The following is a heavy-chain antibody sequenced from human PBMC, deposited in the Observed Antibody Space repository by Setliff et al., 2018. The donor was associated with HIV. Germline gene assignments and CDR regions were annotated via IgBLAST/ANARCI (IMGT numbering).Heavy chain of an antibody. CDR1: GGSISSYY. D-gene: IGHD2-15*01. J-gene: IGHJ4*02. CDR2: IYYSGTT. CDR3: ARRVVLAAAFDY. Sequence: SETLSLTCTVSGGSISSYYWSWIRQPPGKGLEWIGYIYYSGTTNYNPSLKGRVTISVDTSKNQFSLKLSSVTAADTAVYYCARRVVLAAAFDYWGQGALVTVSS. V-gene: IGHV4-59*08.